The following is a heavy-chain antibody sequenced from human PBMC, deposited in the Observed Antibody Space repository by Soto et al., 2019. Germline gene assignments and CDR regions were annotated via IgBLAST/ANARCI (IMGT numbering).Heavy chain of an antibody. J-gene: IGHJ4*02. CDR1: GGSISSVGHY. CDR2: IYHTGST. Sequence: SETLSLTCTVSGGSISSVGHYWTWIRQPPGKGLEWIGSIYHTGSTYYSPSLRSRLTISVDTSKSQFSLRLNSVTAADTAVYYCARATGTLRSRNCDYWGQGTLVTV. CDR3: ARATGTLRSRNCDY. D-gene: IGHD3-9*01. V-gene: IGHV4-31*03.